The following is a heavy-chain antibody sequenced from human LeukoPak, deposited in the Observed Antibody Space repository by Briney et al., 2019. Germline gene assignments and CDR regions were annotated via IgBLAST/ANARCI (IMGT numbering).Heavy chain of an antibody. CDR2: IYYTGST. D-gene: IGHD3-3*01. Sequence: SETLSPTCTVSGGSISSGAFYWSWIRQHPGKGLEWIGYIYYTGSTYYNPSVKSRVSISVDTAKNQFSLKLRSVTAADTAVYYCARGSLILEWLSYYFDDWGQGTLVTVSS. V-gene: IGHV4-31*03. CDR1: GGSISSGAFY. J-gene: IGHJ4*02. CDR3: ARGSLILEWLSYYFDD.